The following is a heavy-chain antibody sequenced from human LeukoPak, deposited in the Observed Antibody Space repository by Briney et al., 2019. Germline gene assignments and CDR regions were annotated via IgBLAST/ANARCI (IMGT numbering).Heavy chain of an antibody. CDR3: ARGDARTVTTTGVLGDY. CDR1: GFTFSSYW. V-gene: IGHV3-21*01. D-gene: IGHD4-17*01. Sequence: GGSLRLSCAASGFTFSSYWMSWVRQAPGKGLEWVSSISSSSSYIYYADSVKGRFTISRDNAKNSLYLQMNSLRAEDTAVYYCARGDARTVTTTGVLGDYWGQGTLVTVSS. J-gene: IGHJ4*02. CDR2: ISSSSSYI.